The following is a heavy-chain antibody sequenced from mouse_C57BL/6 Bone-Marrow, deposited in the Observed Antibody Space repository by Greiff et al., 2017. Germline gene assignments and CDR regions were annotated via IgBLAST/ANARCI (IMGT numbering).Heavy chain of an antibody. V-gene: IGHV1-69*01. Sequence: QVQLQQPGAELVMPGASVKLSCKASGYTFTSYWMHWVKQRPGQGLEWIGEIDPSDSYTNYNEKFKGKSTLTVDKSSSTSYMQLSSLTSEYSAVYYCTRKEAYYSNSVDYWGQGTTLTVTS. J-gene: IGHJ2*01. CDR3: TRKEAYYSNSVDY. CDR1: GYTFTSYW. CDR2: IDPSDSYT. D-gene: IGHD2-5*01.